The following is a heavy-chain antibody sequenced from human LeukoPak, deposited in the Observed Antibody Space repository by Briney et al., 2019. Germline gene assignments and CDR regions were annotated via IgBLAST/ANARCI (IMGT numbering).Heavy chain of an antibody. V-gene: IGHV3-7*01. D-gene: IGHD3-10*01. CDR1: GFTFINYW. J-gene: IGHJ5*02. CDR2: IKQDGSDK. CDR3: AKYSYGSGTSFDP. Sequence: QSGGSLRLSCAASGFTFINYWMSWVRQAPGKGLEWVANIKQDGSDKNYVDSVKGRFTISRDNAKNSLYLQRNSLRAEDTAVYYCAKYSYGSGTSFDPWGQGTLVTVSS.